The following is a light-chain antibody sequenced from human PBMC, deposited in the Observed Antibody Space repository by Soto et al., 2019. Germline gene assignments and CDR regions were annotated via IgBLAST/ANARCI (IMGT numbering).Light chain of an antibody. CDR3: SSYTSSSIDYV. V-gene: IGLV2-14*01. CDR2: EVS. J-gene: IGLJ1*01. Sequence: QSALTQPASVSGSPGQSITISCTGTSSDVGGYNYVSWYQQHPGKAPKLMIYEVSNRPSGVSNRFSGSKSGNTASLTISGLQAEDDVDYYCSSYTSSSIDYVFGTGTKRTVL. CDR1: SSDVGGYNY.